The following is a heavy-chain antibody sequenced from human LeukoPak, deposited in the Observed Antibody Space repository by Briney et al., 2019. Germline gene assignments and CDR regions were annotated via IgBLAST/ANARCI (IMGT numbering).Heavy chain of an antibody. CDR2: IYYSGST. Sequence: SETLSLTCTVSGGSVSSGNYYWSWIRQPPGKGLDWIGYIYYSGSTNYNPSLKSRVTISVDTSKNQFSLKLSSVTAADTAVYYCARGEAWNKFDYWGQGTLVTVSS. D-gene: IGHD1/OR15-1a*01. CDR1: GGSVSSGNYY. V-gene: IGHV4-61*01. J-gene: IGHJ4*02. CDR3: ARGEAWNKFDY.